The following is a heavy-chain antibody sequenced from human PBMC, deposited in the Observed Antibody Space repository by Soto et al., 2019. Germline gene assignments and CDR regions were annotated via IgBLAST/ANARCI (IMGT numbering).Heavy chain of an antibody. CDR3: AKGSIEYSASVDN. D-gene: IGHD5-12*01. Sequence: EVHLVESGGGVVQPGGSLRLSCAASGFSFSSYAMVWVRQAPGKGLEWVSVISARGGSSYFADSVKGRFTISRDNSKNVLSLEMNSLRAEDTAIYFCAKGSIEYSASVDNWGQGTLVLVSS. V-gene: IGHV3-23*04. J-gene: IGHJ4*02. CDR2: ISARGGSS. CDR1: GFSFSSYA.